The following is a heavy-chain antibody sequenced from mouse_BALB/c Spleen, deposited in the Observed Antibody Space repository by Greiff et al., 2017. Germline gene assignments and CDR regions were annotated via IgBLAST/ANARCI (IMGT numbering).Heavy chain of an antibody. CDR3: ARYGYDYDNYFDY. CDR2: INPSTGYT. Sequence: QVQLKQSGAELAKPGASVKMSCKASGYTFTSYWMHWVKQRPGQGLEWIGYINPSTGYTEYNQKFKDKATLTADKSSSTAYMQLSSLTSEDSAVYYSARYGYDYDNYFDYWGQGTTLTVSS. V-gene: IGHV1-7*01. J-gene: IGHJ2*01. D-gene: IGHD2-4*01. CDR1: GYTFTSYW.